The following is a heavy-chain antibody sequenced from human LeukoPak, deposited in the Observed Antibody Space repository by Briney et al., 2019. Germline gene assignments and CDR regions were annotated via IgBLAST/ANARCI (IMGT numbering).Heavy chain of an antibody. CDR2: ISSSSSYI. CDR3: ARDGYCSGGSCYYYYYMDV. J-gene: IGHJ6*03. V-gene: IGHV3-21*01. Sequence: GGSLRLSCAASGFTFSSYAMSSVRQAPGKGLEWVSSISSSSSYIYYADSVKGRFTISRDNAKNSLYLQMNSLRAEDTAVYYCARDGYCSGGSCYYYYYMDVWGKGTTVTVSS. D-gene: IGHD2-15*01. CDR1: GFTFSSYA.